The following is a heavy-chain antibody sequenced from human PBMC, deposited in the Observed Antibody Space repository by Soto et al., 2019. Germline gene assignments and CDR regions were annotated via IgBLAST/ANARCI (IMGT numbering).Heavy chain of an antibody. D-gene: IGHD3-9*01. Sequence: EVQLVESGGGLVKPGRSLRLSCAASGFTFSNAWMSWVRQAPGKGLEWVVRIKSKTDGGTTDYAAPEPGRFTISRDDSKYTLYLQMKSLQTEDTAVYYCTTVYYYILTGYWGGFDYWGQGTLVTVSS. V-gene: IGHV3-15*01. CDR2: IKSKTDGGTT. CDR1: GFTFSNAW. CDR3: TTVYYYILTGYWGGFDY. J-gene: IGHJ4*02.